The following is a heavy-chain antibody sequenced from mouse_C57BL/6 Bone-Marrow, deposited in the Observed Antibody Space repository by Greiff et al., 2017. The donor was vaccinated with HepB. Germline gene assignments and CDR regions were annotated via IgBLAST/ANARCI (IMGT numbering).Heavy chain of an antibody. Sequence: QVQLQHSGAELVRPGASVTLSCKASGYTFTDYEMHWVKQTPVYGLEWIGAIDPETGGTAYNQKFKGKAILTADKSSSTAYMELRSLTSEDSAVYYCTNSNYFNWYFDVWGTGTTVTVSS. V-gene: IGHV1-15*01. CDR1: GYTFTDYE. D-gene: IGHD2-5*01. CDR2: IDPETGGT. J-gene: IGHJ1*03. CDR3: TNSNYFNWYFDV.